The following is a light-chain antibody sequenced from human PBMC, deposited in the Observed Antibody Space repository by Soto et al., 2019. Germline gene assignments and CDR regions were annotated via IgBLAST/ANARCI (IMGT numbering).Light chain of an antibody. V-gene: IGLV1-47*01. Sequence: QSVLTQPPSASXTPGQRVTISCSGSSSNIGINYVYWYQQLPGTAPNLLIYRNNQRPSGVPDRFSGSKSCTSASLAISGRRSEDEADYYCAAWDDSLSSPVFGGGTKLTVL. J-gene: IGLJ3*02. CDR2: RNN. CDR1: SSNIGINY. CDR3: AAWDDSLSSPV.